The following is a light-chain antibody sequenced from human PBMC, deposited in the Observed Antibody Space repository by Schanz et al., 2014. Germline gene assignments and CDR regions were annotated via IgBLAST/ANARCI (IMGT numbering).Light chain of an antibody. CDR3: SSYAAKDNVV. Sequence: QSALTQPASVSGSPGQSITISCTGTSRDVGVYNYVSWYQQHPGKAPKLIIYDVSKRPSGVPDRFSGSKSGNTASLTVSGLQAEDEAVYYCSSYAAKDNVVFGGGTKLTVL. CDR1: SRDVGVYNY. V-gene: IGLV2-8*01. CDR2: DVS. J-gene: IGLJ2*01.